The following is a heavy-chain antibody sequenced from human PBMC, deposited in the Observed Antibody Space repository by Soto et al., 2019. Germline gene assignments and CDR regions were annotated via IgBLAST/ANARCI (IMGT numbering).Heavy chain of an antibody. V-gene: IGHV1-2*02. D-gene: IGHD3-22*01. J-gene: IGHJ3*02. CDR3: ARVASMIVVVGEGAFDI. CDR1: GYTFTGYY. Sequence: GASVKVSCKASGYTFTGYYMHWVRQAPGQGLEWMGWINPNSGGTNYAQKFQGRVTMTRDTSISTAYMELSRLRSDDTAVYYCARVASMIVVVGEGAFDIWGQGTMVTVSS. CDR2: INPNSGGT.